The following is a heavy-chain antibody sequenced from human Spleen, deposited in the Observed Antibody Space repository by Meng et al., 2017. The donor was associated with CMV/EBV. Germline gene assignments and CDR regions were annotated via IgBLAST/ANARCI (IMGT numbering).Heavy chain of an antibody. CDR2: ISGSGGST. D-gene: IGHD3-10*01. CDR1: GFTFSSYA. CDR3: ARDRTGSGSNSDY. V-gene: IGHV3-23*01. Sequence: GGSLRLSCAASGFTFSSYAMSWVRQAPGKGLEWVSAISGSGGSTYYADSVKGRFTISRDNSKNTLYLQMNSLRAEDTAVYYCARDRTGSGSNSDYWGQGTLVTVSS. J-gene: IGHJ4*02.